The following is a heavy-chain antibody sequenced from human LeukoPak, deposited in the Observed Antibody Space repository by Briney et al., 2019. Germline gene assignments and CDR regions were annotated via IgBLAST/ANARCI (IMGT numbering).Heavy chain of an antibody. CDR2: LGRSGGSK. D-gene: IGHD3-16*01. CDR3: AKGEMATSN. J-gene: IGHJ4*02. Sequence: GGSLRLSCGASGFNFDIFAMSWVRQSPGGGLECVASLGRSGGSKNYADSVKGRFTIYGDNSKNTLFLQMNSLRVEDSAIYYCAKGEMATSNWGQGTLVPVSS. V-gene: IGHV3-23*01. CDR1: GFNFDIFA.